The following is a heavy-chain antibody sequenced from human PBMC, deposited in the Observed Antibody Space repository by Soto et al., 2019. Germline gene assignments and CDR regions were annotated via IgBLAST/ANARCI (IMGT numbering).Heavy chain of an antibody. J-gene: IGHJ6*02. CDR2: IIPIFGTA. Sequence: ASVKVSCKASGGTFSSYAISWVRQAPGQGLEWMGGIIPIFGTANYAQKFQGRVTITADESTSTAYMELSSLRSEDTAVYYCARRVAAPGSFYYSYYGMDVWRQGTTVTVSS. CDR3: ARRVAAPGSFYYSYYGMDV. D-gene: IGHD2-15*01. CDR1: GGTFSSYA. V-gene: IGHV1-69*13.